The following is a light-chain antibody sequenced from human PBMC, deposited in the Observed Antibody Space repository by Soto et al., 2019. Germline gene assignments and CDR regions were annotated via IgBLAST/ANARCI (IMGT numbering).Light chain of an antibody. J-gene: IGLJ2*01. CDR1: SSDVGGYNY. CDR3: SSFTSSNTLV. CDR2: DVS. Sequence: QSVLTQPASVSGFPGQAITISCTGTSSDVGGYNYVSWYQQHPGKAPQFIIYDVSNRPSGVSNRFSGSKSGNTASLTIFGLQAEDEADYYCSSFTSSNTLVFGGGTKLTVL. V-gene: IGLV2-14*01.